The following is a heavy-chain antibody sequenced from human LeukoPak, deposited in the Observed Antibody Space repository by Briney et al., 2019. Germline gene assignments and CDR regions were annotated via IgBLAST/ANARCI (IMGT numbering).Heavy chain of an antibody. V-gene: IGHV3-23*01. CDR1: GFTFSSYA. J-gene: IGHJ3*02. CDR2: ISGSGGST. D-gene: IGHD3-22*01. Sequence: TGGSLRLSCAASGFTFSSYAMSWVRQAPGKGLEWVSAISGSGGSTYYADSVKGRFTISRDNSKNTLFLQMNSLRAEDTAVYYCAIGRYYYDSSDAFDIWGQGTMVTVSS. CDR3: AIGRYYYDSSDAFDI.